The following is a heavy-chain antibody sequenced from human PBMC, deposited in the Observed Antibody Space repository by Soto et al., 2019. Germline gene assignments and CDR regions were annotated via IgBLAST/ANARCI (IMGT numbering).Heavy chain of an antibody. V-gene: IGHV3-33*01. CDR3: VTEESDHERNWFEP. Sequence: QVQLVESGGGVVQPGRSLKLSCAASGFTFSRYGMHWVRQAPGKGLEWVAVIFYNGSRKEYAASLRGRFTISRDNSTMTLYLKMNSLRAEDTDVYYCVTEESDHERNWFEPWGQGTLVTVSS. CDR1: GFTFSRYG. J-gene: IGHJ5*02. CDR2: IFYNGSRK. D-gene: IGHD1-1*01.